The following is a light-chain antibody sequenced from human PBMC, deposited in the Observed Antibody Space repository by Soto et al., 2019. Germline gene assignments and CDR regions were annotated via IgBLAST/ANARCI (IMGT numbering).Light chain of an antibody. CDR3: AAWDDGLNGPV. CDR1: FSTIGRNT. J-gene: IGLJ2*01. CDR2: RDN. V-gene: IGLV1-44*01. Sequence: QSVLTQPPSASGNPGQSVTISCSGSFSTIGRNTVNWYQQLPGTAPRLLIYRDNQRPSGVPHRFSGSKSATSASLAISGLHSDDEANYYCAAWDDGLNGPVFGGGTKLTVL.